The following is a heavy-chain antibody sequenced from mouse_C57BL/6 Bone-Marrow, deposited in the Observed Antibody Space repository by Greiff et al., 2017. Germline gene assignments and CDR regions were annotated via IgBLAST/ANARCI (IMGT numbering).Heavy chain of an antibody. V-gene: IGHV1-81*01. CDR2: IYPRSGNT. CDR1: GYTFTSYG. D-gene: IGHD2-12*01. Sequence: QVQLQQSGAELARPGASVKLSCKASGYTFTSYGISWVKQRTGQSLEWIGEIYPRSGNTYYNEKFKGKATLTADKSSSTAYMELRSLTSEDSAVYFCARGAYYSHYFDYWGQGTTLTVSS. J-gene: IGHJ2*01. CDR3: ARGAYYSHYFDY.